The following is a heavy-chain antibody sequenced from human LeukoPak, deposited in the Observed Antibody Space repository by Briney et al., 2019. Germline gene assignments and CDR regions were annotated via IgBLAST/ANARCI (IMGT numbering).Heavy chain of an antibody. CDR3: AREGTGYYGSRDSRRFSSSSSIDAFDI. J-gene: IGHJ3*02. Sequence: ASVKVSCKASGYTFTSYYMHWVRQAPGQGLEWMGIINPSGGSTSYAQKFQGRVTVTRDTSTSTVYMELSSLRSEDTAVYYCAREGTGYYGSRDSRRFSSSSSIDAFDIWGQGTMVTVSS. CDR1: GYTFTSYY. V-gene: IGHV1-46*01. D-gene: IGHD6-6*01. CDR2: INPSGGST.